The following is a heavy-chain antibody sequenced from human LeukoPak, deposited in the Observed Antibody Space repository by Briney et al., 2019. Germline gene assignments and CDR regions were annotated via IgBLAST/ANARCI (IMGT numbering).Heavy chain of an antibody. CDR2: IGSSGGTI. CDR3: VRDDGGSTFDT. Sequence: AGGSLRLSCAASKFTFSSHDMHWVRQAPGKGLEWVSFIGSSGGTIYLADSAKGRFTISRDNARNSLYLQMNSLRAEDTALYYCVRDDGGSTFDTWGQGTMVTVSS. CDR1: KFTFSSHD. V-gene: IGHV3-48*03. J-gene: IGHJ3*02. D-gene: IGHD3-10*01.